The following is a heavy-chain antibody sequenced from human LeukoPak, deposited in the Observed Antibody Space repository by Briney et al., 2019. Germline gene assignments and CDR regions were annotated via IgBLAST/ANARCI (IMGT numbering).Heavy chain of an antibody. Sequence: GASVKVSCKASGYTFTGYYMHWVRQAPGQGLEWMGIINPSGGSTSYAQKFQGRVTMTRDMSTSTVYMELSSLRSDDTAVYYCARAFRGVIITPLGYWGQGTLVTVSS. V-gene: IGHV1-46*01. CDR1: GYTFTGYY. CDR2: INPSGGST. J-gene: IGHJ4*02. CDR3: ARAFRGVIITPLGY. D-gene: IGHD3-10*01.